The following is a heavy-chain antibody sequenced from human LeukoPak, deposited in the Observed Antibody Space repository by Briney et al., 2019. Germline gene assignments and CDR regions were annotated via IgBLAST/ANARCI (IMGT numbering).Heavy chain of an antibody. J-gene: IGHJ5*02. V-gene: IGHV4-4*02. CDR2: IYHSGST. CDR1: GGSISSSNW. D-gene: IGHD3-3*01. Sequence: PSETLSLTCAVSGGSISSSNWWSWVRQPLGKGLEWIGEIYHSGSTNYNPSLKSRVTISVDTSKNQLSLKLSSVTAADTAVYYCARGSVRFDPWGQGTLVTVSS. CDR3: ARGSVRFDP.